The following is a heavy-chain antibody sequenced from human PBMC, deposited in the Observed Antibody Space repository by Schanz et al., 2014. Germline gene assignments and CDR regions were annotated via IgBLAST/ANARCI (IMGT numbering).Heavy chain of an antibody. Sequence: VQLVESGGGLVQPGRSLRLSCATSGFTFSSYGMHWVRQAPGKGLEWVAVIWFDGNNKYYADSVKGRFTISRDNSENTLYLQMISLRAEDTAVYYCAKLDGYAYGSMGQEYFDYWGQGTLVAVSS. CDR1: GFTFSSYG. J-gene: IGHJ4*02. CDR2: IWFDGNNK. V-gene: IGHV3-33*06. D-gene: IGHD5-18*01. CDR3: AKLDGYAYGSMGQEYFDY.